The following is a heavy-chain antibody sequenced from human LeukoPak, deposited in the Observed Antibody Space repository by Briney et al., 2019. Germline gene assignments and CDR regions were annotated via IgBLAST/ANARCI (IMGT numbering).Heavy chain of an antibody. Sequence: GGSLRLSCAASGFTVSSNYMSWVRQAPGKGLEWVSSINSRGTYIYYSDSVKGRFTISRDNAQNSLSLQMNSLRAGDTAIYYCARSVGWGNPLFDFWGQGTLVTVSS. CDR2: INSRGTYI. CDR1: GFTVSSNY. V-gene: IGHV3-21*01. J-gene: IGHJ5*01. D-gene: IGHD2-8*02. CDR3: ARSVGWGNPLFDF.